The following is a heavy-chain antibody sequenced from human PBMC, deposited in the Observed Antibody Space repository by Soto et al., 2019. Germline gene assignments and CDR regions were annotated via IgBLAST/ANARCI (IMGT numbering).Heavy chain of an antibody. CDR2: TKSKADGGAT. CDR3: TTALPHYGDYVGWNYYYYGMDV. Sequence: PGGSLSLSCAASGFNFNNAWMNWVRQAPGKGLEWVGRTKSKADGGATDYAAPVKGRFTISRDDSKNTLYLQMNSVKTEDTAVYYCTTALPHYGDYVGWNYYYYGMDVWGQGTTVTVSS. J-gene: IGHJ6*02. V-gene: IGHV3-15*07. CDR1: GFNFNNAW. D-gene: IGHD4-17*01.